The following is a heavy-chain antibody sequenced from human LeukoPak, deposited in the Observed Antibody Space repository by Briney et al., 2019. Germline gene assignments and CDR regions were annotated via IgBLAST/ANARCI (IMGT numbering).Heavy chain of an antibody. Sequence: QPGGSLRLSCAASGFTFSSYWMSWVRQAPGKGLEWVANIKQDGSEKYYVDSVKGRFTISRDNSKDTLYLQMNSLRAEDTAVYYCARDPITMIVVVNYFFDYWGQGTLVTVSS. V-gene: IGHV3-7*01. J-gene: IGHJ4*02. CDR1: GFTFSSYW. CDR2: IKQDGSEK. D-gene: IGHD3-22*01. CDR3: ARDPITMIVVVNYFFDY.